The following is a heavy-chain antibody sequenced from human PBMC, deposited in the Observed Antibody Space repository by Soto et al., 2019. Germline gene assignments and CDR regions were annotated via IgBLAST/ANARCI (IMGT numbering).Heavy chain of an antibody. CDR2: IRSKGNSYAT. CDR1: GFTSSGLA. V-gene: IGHV3-73*01. Sequence: GGSLRLSCAASGFTSSGLAMHWVRQASGKGLEWVGHIRSKGNSYATAYAASVKGRFTISRDDSKNTAYLQMNSLKTEDTAVYYCTRQYDFWSGYYKYYYYYVMDVWGQGT. D-gene: IGHD3-3*01. CDR3: TRQYDFWSGYYKYYYYYVMDV. J-gene: IGHJ6*02.